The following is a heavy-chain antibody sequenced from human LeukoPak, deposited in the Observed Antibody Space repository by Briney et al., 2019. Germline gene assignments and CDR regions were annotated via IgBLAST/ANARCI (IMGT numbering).Heavy chain of an antibody. Sequence: GASVKVSCKASGGTFSSYAISWVRQAPGQGLERMGGIIPIFGTANYAQKFQGRVTITTDESTSTAYMELSSLRSEDTAVYYCAREGPAAIDYWGQGTLVTVSS. CDR1: GGTFSSYA. CDR2: IIPIFGTA. D-gene: IGHD2-2*01. CDR3: AREGPAAIDY. V-gene: IGHV1-69*05. J-gene: IGHJ4*02.